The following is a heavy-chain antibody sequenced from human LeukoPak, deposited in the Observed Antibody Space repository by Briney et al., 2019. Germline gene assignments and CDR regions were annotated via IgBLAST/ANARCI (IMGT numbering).Heavy chain of an antibody. J-gene: IGHJ4*02. CDR1: GGTFSSYA. D-gene: IGHD2-2*01. V-gene: IGHV1-69*13. CDR3: ARSRGPIRRFLAGLVPPFDY. CDR2: IIPIFGTA. Sequence: ASVKVSCKASGGTFSSYAISWVRQAPGQGLEWMGGIIPIFGTANYAQKFQGRVTITADESTSTAYMELSSLRSEDTAVYYCARSRGPIRRFLAGLVPPFDYWGQGTLVTVSS.